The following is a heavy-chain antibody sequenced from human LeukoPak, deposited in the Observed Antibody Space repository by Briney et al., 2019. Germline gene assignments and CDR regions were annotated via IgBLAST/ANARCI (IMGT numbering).Heavy chain of an antibody. V-gene: IGHV3-23*01. CDR2: ISGSGVTT. CDR1: GLTFTNYA. CDR3: AKELWERSGTFDI. Sequence: GGSLRLSCAASGLTFTNYAMNWVRQAPGKGLESVSGISGSGVTTYYADSVKGRFTISRDNSKDTLFLQMKSLRAEDTAVYYCAKELWERSGTFDIWGQGTMVTVSS. J-gene: IGHJ3*02. D-gene: IGHD2-2*01.